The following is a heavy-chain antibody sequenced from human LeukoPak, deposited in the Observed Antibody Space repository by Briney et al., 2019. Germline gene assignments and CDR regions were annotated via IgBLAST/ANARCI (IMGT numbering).Heavy chain of an antibody. V-gene: IGHV5-51*01. CDR2: IYPGDSDT. CDR1: GYSFTSYW. CDR3: ARGSYYYGSGSYNYFDY. D-gene: IGHD3-10*01. Sequence: GESLKISCKGSGYSFTSYWIGWVRQLPGKGLEWMGIIYPGDSDTRYSPSFQGQVTISADKSISTAYLQWSSLKASDTAMYYCARGSYYYGSGSYNYFDYWGQGTLLTVSS. J-gene: IGHJ4*02.